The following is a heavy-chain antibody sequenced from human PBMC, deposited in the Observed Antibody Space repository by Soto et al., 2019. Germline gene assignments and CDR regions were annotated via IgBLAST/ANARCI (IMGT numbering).Heavy chain of an antibody. Sequence: GGSLRLSCAASGFTFSSYGMHWVRQAPGKGLEWVAVISYDGSNKYYADSVKGRFTISRDNSKNTLYLQMNSLRAEDTAVYYCAKSDFDWSHFDYSGQGTLVTVSS. V-gene: IGHV3-30*18. CDR2: ISYDGSNK. CDR3: AKSDFDWSHFDY. J-gene: IGHJ4*02. CDR1: GFTFSSYG. D-gene: IGHD3-9*01.